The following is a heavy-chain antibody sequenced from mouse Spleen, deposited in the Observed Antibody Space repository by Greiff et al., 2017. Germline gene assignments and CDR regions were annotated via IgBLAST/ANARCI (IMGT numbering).Heavy chain of an antibody. V-gene: IGHV1-82*01. CDR1: GYAFSSSW. J-gene: IGHJ1*01. CDR2: IYPGDGDT. D-gene: IGHD2-13*01. Sequence: QVQLQQSGPELVKPGASVKISCKASGYAFSSSWMNWVKQRPGKGLEWIGRIYPGDGDTNYNEKFKGKATLTVDTSSSTAYMELHSLTSEDSAVYFCAKDWGGYGDYVWYFDVWGAGTTVTVSS. CDR3: AKDWGGYGDYVWYFDV.